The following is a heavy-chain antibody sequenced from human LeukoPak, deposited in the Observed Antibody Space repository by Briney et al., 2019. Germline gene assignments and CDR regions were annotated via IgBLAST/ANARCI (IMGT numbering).Heavy chain of an antibody. J-gene: IGHJ4*02. Sequence: GGSLRLSCAASGFTFSSYGVHWVRQAPGKGLEWVAFIRYDGSNKYYADSVKGRFTISRDNSKNTLYLQMNSLRAEDTAVYYCEVAAPFDYWGQGTLVTVSS. CDR1: GFTFSSYG. V-gene: IGHV3-30*02. CDR2: IRYDGSNK. D-gene: IGHD2-15*01. CDR3: EVAAPFDY.